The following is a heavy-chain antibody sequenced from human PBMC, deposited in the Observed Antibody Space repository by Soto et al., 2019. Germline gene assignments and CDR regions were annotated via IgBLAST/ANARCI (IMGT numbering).Heavy chain of an antibody. Sequence: GGSLRLACAFSGFTVSYNYMTWVRQAPGRGLDWLPVIYRGGDKFDADSVKGRSTISRDNSKNTLYLQMNSLRAEDTAVYYCARGMYGSGSYYIGDAFDMWGQGTLVTVSS. V-gene: IGHV3-53*01. CDR2: IYRGGDK. CDR1: GFTVSYNY. J-gene: IGHJ3*02. D-gene: IGHD3-10*01. CDR3: ARGMYGSGSYYIGDAFDM.